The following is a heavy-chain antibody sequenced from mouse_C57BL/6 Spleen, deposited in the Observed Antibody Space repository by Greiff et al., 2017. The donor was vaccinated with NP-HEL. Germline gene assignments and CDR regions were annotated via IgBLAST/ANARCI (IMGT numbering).Heavy chain of an antibody. CDR1: GYAFSSSW. J-gene: IGHJ4*01. CDR2: IYPGDGDT. CDR3: ARSGGYYAMDY. V-gene: IGHV1-82*01. D-gene: IGHD3-1*01. Sequence: VKLVESGPELVKPGASVKISCKASGYAFSSSWMNWVKQRPGKGLEWIGRIYPGDGDTNYNGKFKGKATLTADKSSSTAYMQLSSLTSEDSAVYFCARSGGYYAMDYWGQGTSVTVSS.